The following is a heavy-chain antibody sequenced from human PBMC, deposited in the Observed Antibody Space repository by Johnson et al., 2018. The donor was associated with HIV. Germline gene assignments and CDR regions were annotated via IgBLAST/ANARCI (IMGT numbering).Heavy chain of an antibody. V-gene: IGHV3-7*01. CDR3: AKVMSTIWDDAVDI. CDR2: IKQDGSEK. D-gene: IGHD3-16*01. Sequence: VQLVESGGGLVQPGGSLRLSCEPSGFTFSSYWMSWVRQAPGKGLEWVANIKQDGSEKNYVDSVKGRFTISRDNAKNSLYLQMNSLRAEDTAVYYCAKVMSTIWDDAVDIWGQGTMVTVSS. CDR1: GFTFSSYW. J-gene: IGHJ3*02.